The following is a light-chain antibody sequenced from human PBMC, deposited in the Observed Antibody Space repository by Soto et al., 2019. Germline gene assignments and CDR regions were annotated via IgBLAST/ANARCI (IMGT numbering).Light chain of an antibody. CDR2: GNS. Sequence: VLTQPPPLSGAPGPRVTLSCPGSNSHIGAGYDVHWYQQLPGTAPKLLIYGNSNRPSGVPDRFSGSKSGTSASLAITGLQAEDEADYYCQSYDSSLSGYVFGTGTKVTVL. J-gene: IGLJ1*01. CDR1: NSHIGAGYD. CDR3: QSYDSSLSGYV. V-gene: IGLV1-40*01.